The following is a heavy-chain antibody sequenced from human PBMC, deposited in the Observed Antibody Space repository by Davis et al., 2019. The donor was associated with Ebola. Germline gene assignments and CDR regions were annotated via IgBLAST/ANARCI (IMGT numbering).Heavy chain of an antibody. V-gene: IGHV4-59*01. J-gene: IGHJ6*02. D-gene: IGHD5-18*01. CDR1: GGSFSGYY. CDR2: IYYSGTT. Sequence: SETLSLTCAVYGGSFSGYYWSWIRQPPGKGLEWIGYIYYSGTTNYNPSLESRVTISVDTSKNQFSLKLSSVTAADTAVYYCARYSYGYSGVYYSYHGMDVWGRGTTVAVSS. CDR3: ARYSYGYSGVYYSYHGMDV.